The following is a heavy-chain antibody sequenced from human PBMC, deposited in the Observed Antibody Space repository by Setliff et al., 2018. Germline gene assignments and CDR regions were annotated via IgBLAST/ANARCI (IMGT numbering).Heavy chain of an antibody. J-gene: IGHJ4*02. D-gene: IGHD3-3*01. Sequence: GGSLRLSCAASGFTFSSYSMNWVRQAPGKGLEWVSSISSSSSYIYYADSVKGRFTISRDNAKNSLYLQMNSLRAEDTAVYYCAKGDTTIFGVVNIDYWGQGTLVTVSS. CDR1: GFTFSSYS. CDR2: ISSSSSYI. V-gene: IGHV3-21*01. CDR3: AKGDTTIFGVVNIDY.